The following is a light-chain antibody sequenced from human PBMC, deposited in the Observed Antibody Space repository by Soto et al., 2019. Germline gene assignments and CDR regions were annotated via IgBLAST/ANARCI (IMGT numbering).Light chain of an antibody. CDR3: KQNNGYPFL. J-gene: IGKJ2*01. Sequence: DIQMTQSPSTLSASVGDGVTITCRASQSINNWLAWYQQKPGKAPKLLIYKASTLESGVPSRFSGSGSGTEFTPRISTPHLVVLAIYYCKQNNGYPFLFGQGTKLKT. CDR2: KAS. V-gene: IGKV1-5*03. CDR1: QSINNW.